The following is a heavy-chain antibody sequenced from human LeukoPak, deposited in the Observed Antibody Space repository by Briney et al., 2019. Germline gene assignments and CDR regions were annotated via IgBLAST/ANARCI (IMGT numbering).Heavy chain of an antibody. V-gene: IGHV3-48*01. CDR2: ISSSSSAI. CDR1: GFTFSSYS. Sequence: QPGGSLRLSCAASGFTFSSYSMNWVRQAPGKGLEWVSYISSSSSAIYYADSVKGRFTISRDNSKNTLYLQMNSLRAEDTAVYYCAKTTYYYDSSGYYSDYWGQGTLVTVSS. D-gene: IGHD3-22*01. J-gene: IGHJ4*02. CDR3: AKTTYYYDSSGYYSDY.